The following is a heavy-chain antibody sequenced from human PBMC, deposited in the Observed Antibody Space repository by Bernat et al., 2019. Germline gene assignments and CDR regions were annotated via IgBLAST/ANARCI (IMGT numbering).Heavy chain of an antibody. CDR3: ARDSLGGYYPEYYFDY. D-gene: IGHD3-3*01. J-gene: IGHJ4*02. Sequence: QVQLVESGGGVVQPGRSLRLSCAASGFTFSSYAMHWVRQAPGKGLEWVAVISYDGSNKYYADSVKGRFTISRDNSKNTLYLQMNSLRAEDTAVYYCARDSLGGYYPEYYFDYWGQGTLVTVSS. CDR1: GFTFSSYA. V-gene: IGHV3-30*01. CDR2: ISYDGSNK.